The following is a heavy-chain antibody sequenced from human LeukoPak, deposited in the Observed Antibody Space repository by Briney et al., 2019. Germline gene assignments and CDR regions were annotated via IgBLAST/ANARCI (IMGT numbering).Heavy chain of an antibody. D-gene: IGHD3-10*01. J-gene: IGHJ3*02. V-gene: IGHV6-1*01. CDR1: GDSVSSNSAA. CDR3: ARDRTENQRLWFGELSPGAFDI. CDR2: TYYRSKWYN. Sequence: SQTLSLTCAISGDSVSSNSAAWNWIRQSPSRGLEWLGRTYYRSKWYNDYAVSVKSRITINPDTSKNQFSLQLNSVTPEDTAVYYCARDRTENQRLWFGELSPGAFDIWGQGTMVTVSS.